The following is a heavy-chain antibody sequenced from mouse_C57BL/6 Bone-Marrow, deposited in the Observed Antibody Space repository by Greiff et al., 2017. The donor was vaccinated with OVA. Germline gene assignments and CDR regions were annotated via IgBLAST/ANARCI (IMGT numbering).Heavy chain of an antibody. V-gene: IGHV1-55*01. CDR1: GYTFTSYW. CDR2: IYPGSGST. CDR3: ARSDGYYVYWYFDV. Sequence: QVQLQQPGAELVKPGASVKMSCKASGYTFTSYWITWVKQRPGQGLEWIGDIYPGSGSTNYNEKFKSKATLTVDTSSSTAYMQLSSLTSEDSAVYYCARSDGYYVYWYFDVWCTGTTVTVSS. D-gene: IGHD2-3*01. J-gene: IGHJ1*03.